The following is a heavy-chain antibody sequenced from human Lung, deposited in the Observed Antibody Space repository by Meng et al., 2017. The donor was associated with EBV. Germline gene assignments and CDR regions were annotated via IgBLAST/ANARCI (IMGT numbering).Heavy chain of an antibody. J-gene: IGHJ4*02. D-gene: IGHD2-15*01. CDR1: GGSFSGYY. CDR2: INHSGST. V-gene: IGHV4-34*01. Sequence: QVKVQQWGAGLLKPSETLSLTCAVYGGSFSGYYWSWIRQPPGKGLEWIGEINHSGSTNYNPSLKSRVTISVDTSKNQFSLKLSSVTAADTAVYYCARAPIVVVVAATLSGFDYWGQGTLVTVSS. CDR3: ARAPIVVVVAATLSGFDY.